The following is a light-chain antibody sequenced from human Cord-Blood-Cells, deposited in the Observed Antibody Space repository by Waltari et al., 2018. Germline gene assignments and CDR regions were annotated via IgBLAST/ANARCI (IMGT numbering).Light chain of an antibody. V-gene: IGKV1-33*01. Sequence: DIQMTQSPSSLSASVGDRVTITCHASQDISNYLNWYQHKPGKAPKLLIYDASNLETGVPYTFSGSESGTEFTFTISSLQPEAIATYYCQQYDNLPYSFGQGTKLEIK. CDR3: QQYDNLPYS. CDR1: QDISNY. J-gene: IGKJ2*03. CDR2: DAS.